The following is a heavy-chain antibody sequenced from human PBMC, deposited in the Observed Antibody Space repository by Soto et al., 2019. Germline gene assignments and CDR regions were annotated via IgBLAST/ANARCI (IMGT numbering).Heavy chain of an antibody. D-gene: IGHD3-22*01. Sequence: GESLKISCKGSGYSFTSYWIGWVRQMPGKGLEWMGIIYPGDSDTRYSPSFQGQVTISADKSISTAYLQWSSLKASDTAMYYCASRSHYYSSGYYYWGQGTLVTVSS. CDR2: IYPGDSDT. CDR1: GYSFTSYW. CDR3: ASRSHYYSSGYYY. V-gene: IGHV5-51*01. J-gene: IGHJ4*02.